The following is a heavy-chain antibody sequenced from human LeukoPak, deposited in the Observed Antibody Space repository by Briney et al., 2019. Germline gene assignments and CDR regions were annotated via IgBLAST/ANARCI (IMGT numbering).Heavy chain of an antibody. CDR2: IYYNEIT. Sequence: PSQTLSLTCTVSGGSISSSDYYWSWIRQPPGKGLEWIGYIYYNEITYYNPSLKSRLTISIDTSKNQFSLKLSSVTAADTAVYYCARDAGGFGDFDFWGQGTLVTVSS. CDR3: ARDAGGFGDFDF. J-gene: IGHJ4*02. V-gene: IGHV4-30-4*01. D-gene: IGHD3-10*01. CDR1: GGSISSSDYY.